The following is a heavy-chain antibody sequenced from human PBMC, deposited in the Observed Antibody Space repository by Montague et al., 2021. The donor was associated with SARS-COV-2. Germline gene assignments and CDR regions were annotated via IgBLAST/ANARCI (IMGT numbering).Heavy chain of an antibody. D-gene: IGHD4-23*01. Sequence: PALVKPTQTLTLTCTFSGFSLTTSAVGVGWIRQPPGKALEWLAVIYWDDDKRYSPSLKSRLTITKDISKNQVVLIMTNMDPVDTSTYYCAHSRGGSNSAVSGNWGQGTLVTVSS. V-gene: IGHV2-5*02. J-gene: IGHJ4*02. CDR2: IYWDDDK. CDR1: GFSLTTSAVG. CDR3: AHSRGGSNSAVSGN.